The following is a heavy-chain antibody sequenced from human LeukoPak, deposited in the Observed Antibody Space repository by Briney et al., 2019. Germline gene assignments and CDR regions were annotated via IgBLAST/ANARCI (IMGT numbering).Heavy chain of an antibody. CDR1: GGTFNSYA. J-gene: IGHJ3*02. V-gene: IGHV1-69*04. D-gene: IGHD1-26*01. CDR3: ARVYVGQGAFDI. CDR2: IIPILGIA. Sequence: SVKVSCKASGGTFNSYAISWVRQAPGQGLEWMGRIIPILGIANYAQRFQGRVTITADKSTSTAYMELSSLRSEDTAVYYCARVYVGQGAFDIWGQGAMVTVSS.